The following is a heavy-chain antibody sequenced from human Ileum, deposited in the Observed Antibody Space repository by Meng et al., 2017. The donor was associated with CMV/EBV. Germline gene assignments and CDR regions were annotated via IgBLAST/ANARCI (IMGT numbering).Heavy chain of an antibody. CDR3: VRGRCTRTSCYKGAFDF. Sequence: SQTLSLTCAVSGDSISNLNWWSWVRQSPGQGLEWLGEKSPTESSNYNPSLKSRVTISVDRSKNQFSLKLTSVTAADTAVYYCVRGRCTRTSCYKGAFDFWSQGTLVTVSS. V-gene: IGHV4-4*02. CDR1: GDSISNLNW. D-gene: IGHD2-2*02. CDR2: KSPTESS. J-gene: IGHJ4*02.